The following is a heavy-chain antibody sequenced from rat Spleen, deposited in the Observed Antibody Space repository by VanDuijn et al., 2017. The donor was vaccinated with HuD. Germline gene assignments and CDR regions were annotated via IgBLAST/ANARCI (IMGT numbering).Heavy chain of an antibody. J-gene: IGHJ2*01. V-gene: IGHV5-31*01. CDR3: TNYYDGYFDY. D-gene: IGHD1-12*03. CDR2: ITNTGGST. Sequence: EVQLVESGGGLVQPGRSLKLSCAASGFTFSDYYMTWIRQAPGKGLEWVASITNTGGSTYYPDSVKGRFTISRDNAKSTLYLQMNSLRSEDTATYYCTNYYDGYFDYWGQGVMVTVSS. CDR1: GFTFSDYY.